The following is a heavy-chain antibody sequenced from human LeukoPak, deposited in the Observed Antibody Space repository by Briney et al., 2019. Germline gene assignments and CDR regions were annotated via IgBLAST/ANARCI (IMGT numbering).Heavy chain of an antibody. Sequence: GGSLRLSCAASGFTFSNYGMHWVRQAPGKGLGWVAFISYDGSNKYYADSVKGRFTISRDNSKNTLYLQMNSLRAEDTAVYYCAKDRGIAARENRYYFDYWGQGTLVTVSS. CDR3: AKDRGIAARENRYYFDY. CDR2: ISYDGSNK. CDR1: GFTFSNYG. D-gene: IGHD6-6*01. V-gene: IGHV3-30*18. J-gene: IGHJ4*02.